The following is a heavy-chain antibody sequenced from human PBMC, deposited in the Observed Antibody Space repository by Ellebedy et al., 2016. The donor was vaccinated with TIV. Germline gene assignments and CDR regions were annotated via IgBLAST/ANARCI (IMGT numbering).Heavy chain of an antibody. CDR1: GGSFSNTIYY. D-gene: IGHD1-1*01. V-gene: IGHV4-39*01. J-gene: IGHJ4*02. Sequence: MPSETLSLTCTVSGGSFSNTIYYWGWIRQTPGKGLEWIGSMHISGSTYYNPSLKSRVIISADTSKSQFSLQLSSVTAADTAIYYCARHRTGTTLEYWGQGTLVTVSS. CDR2: MHISGST. CDR3: ARHRTGTTLEY.